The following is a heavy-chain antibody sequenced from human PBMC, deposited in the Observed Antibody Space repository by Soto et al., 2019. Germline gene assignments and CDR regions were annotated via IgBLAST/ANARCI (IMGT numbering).Heavy chain of an antibody. CDR2: IYYSGST. Sequence: SETLSITCTVSGGSISSYYWSWIRQPPGKGLEWIGYIYYSGSTNYNPSLKSRVTISVDTSKNQFSLKLSSVTAADTAVYYCARHHTETYYDILTGYYFDYWGQGTLVTVSS. D-gene: IGHD3-9*01. J-gene: IGHJ4*02. CDR1: GGSISSYY. V-gene: IGHV4-59*08. CDR3: ARHHTETYYDILTGYYFDY.